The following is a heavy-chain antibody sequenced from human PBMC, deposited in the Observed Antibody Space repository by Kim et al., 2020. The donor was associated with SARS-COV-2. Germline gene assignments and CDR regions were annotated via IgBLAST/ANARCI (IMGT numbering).Heavy chain of an antibody. CDR2: ISSDGNNK. Sequence: GGSLRLSCAASGFNFSSYAMHWVRQAPGKGLEWAAVISSDGNNKYYADSVKGRFTISRDNSKKKLYLQMHSLRVEDTAVYYCAGQVITSFDYWGQGTLVTVSS. D-gene: IGHD3-16*01. CDR1: GFNFSSYA. J-gene: IGHJ4*02. CDR3: AGQVITSFDY. V-gene: IGHV3-30*04.